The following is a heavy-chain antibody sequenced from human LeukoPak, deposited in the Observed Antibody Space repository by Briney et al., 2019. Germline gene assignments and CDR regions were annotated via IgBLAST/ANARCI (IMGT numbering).Heavy chain of an antibody. CDR1: GFSFSTFG. CDR3: AKDNPVLEY. V-gene: IGHV3-30*18. Sequence: PGGSLRLSCAASGFSFSTFGMHWVRQTPGEGLEWVSHISKDESNKYYADSVKGRFTISRDTSKNTLFLQMNSLRVEDTAVYYCAKDNPVLEYWGQGTLVTVSS. J-gene: IGHJ4*02. CDR2: ISKDESNK.